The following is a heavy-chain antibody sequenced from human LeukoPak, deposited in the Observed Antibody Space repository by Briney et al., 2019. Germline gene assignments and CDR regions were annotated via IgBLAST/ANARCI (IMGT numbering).Heavy chain of an antibody. CDR1: GYTFTSYG. J-gene: IGHJ5*02. Sequence: GASVKVSCKASGYTFTSYGISWVRQAPGQGLEWMGWISAYNGNTNYAQKLQGRVTMTTDTSTSTAYMELRSLRSDDTAVYYCARSYDFWSGYYGNLFDPWGQGTLVTVSS. V-gene: IGHV1-18*01. CDR2: ISAYNGNT. D-gene: IGHD3-3*01. CDR3: ARSYDFWSGYYGNLFDP.